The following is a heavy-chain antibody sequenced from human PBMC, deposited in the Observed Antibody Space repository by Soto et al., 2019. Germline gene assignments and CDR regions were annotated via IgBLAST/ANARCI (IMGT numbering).Heavy chain of an antibody. CDR2: IYYSGSP. CDR3: AGGRDDYNGWYFDL. D-gene: IGHD4-4*01. CDR1: GGSISSYY. Sequence: PSETLSLTCTVSGGSISSYYWSWMRQPPGKGLEWIGYIYYSGSPNYSPSLESRVTISEDTSKNQFSLKLSSVTAADTAIYYCAGGRDDYNGWYFDLWGRGTLVTVSS. V-gene: IGHV4-59*01. J-gene: IGHJ2*01.